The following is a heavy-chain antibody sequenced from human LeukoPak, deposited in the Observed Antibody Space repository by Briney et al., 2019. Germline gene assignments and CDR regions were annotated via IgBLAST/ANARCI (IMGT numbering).Heavy chain of an antibody. Sequence: KSSETLSLTCAVSGYSISSSYYWGWIRQPPGKGLEWIGSIYYSGSTYYNPSLKSRATISVDTSKNQFSLKLSSVTAADTAVYYCARVTIITMIVVVKWSSPTGHAFDIWGQGTMVTVSS. CDR2: IYYSGST. D-gene: IGHD3-22*01. V-gene: IGHV4-38-2*01. CDR1: GYSISSSYY. CDR3: ARVTIITMIVVVKWSSPTGHAFDI. J-gene: IGHJ3*02.